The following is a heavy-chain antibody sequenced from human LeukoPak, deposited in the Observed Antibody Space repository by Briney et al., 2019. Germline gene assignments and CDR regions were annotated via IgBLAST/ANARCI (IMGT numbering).Heavy chain of an antibody. J-gene: IGHJ1*01. Sequence: PSETLSLTCTVSGGSISSSSYYWGWIRQPPGKGLEWIGSIYYSGSTYYNPSLKSRVTISVDTSKDQFSLKLSSVTAADTAVYYCATLTMVRGVMEYFQHWGQGTLVTVSS. CDR1: GGSISSSSYY. CDR3: ATLTMVRGVMEYFQH. CDR2: IYYSGST. D-gene: IGHD3-10*01. V-gene: IGHV4-39*01.